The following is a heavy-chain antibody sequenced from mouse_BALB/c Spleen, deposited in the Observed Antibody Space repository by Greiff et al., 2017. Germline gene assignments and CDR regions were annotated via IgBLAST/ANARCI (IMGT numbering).Heavy chain of an antibody. CDR3: ARLNYGSSLDY. CDR2: INPNNGGT. Sequence: EVQLQESGPELVKPGASAKISCKTSGYTFTEYTMHWVKQSHGKSLEWIGGINPNNGGTSYNQKFKGKATFTVDTSSSTAYMQFNSLTSEDSAVYYCARLNYGSSLDYWGQGTTLTVSS. V-gene: IGHV1-18*01. D-gene: IGHD1-1*01. J-gene: IGHJ2*01. CDR1: GYTFTEYT.